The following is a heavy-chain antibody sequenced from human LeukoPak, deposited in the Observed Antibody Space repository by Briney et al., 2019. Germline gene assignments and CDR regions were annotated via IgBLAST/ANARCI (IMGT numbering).Heavy chain of an antibody. J-gene: IGHJ3*02. V-gene: IGHV1-2*02. Sequence: ASVKVSCKASGYTFTGYYMHWVRQAPGQGLEWMGWINPNSGGTNYAQKFQGRVTMTRDTSISTAYMELSRLRSDDTAVYYCARDRSYGDYVGDDAFDIWGQGTMVTVSS. CDR1: GYTFTGYY. CDR2: INPNSGGT. D-gene: IGHD4-17*01. CDR3: ARDRSYGDYVGDDAFDI.